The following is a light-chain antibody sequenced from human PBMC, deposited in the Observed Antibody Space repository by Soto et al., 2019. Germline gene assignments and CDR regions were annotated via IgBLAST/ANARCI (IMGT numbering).Light chain of an antibody. Sequence: DLQVPQSPYYLSASVGDRVTITCRASQSISSYLNWYQQKPGKAPKLLIYAASSLQSGVPSRFSGSGSGTDFTLTISSLQPEDFATYYCQQSYSTPPTFGQGTKVDI. J-gene: IGKJ1*01. CDR3: QQSYSTPPT. V-gene: IGKV1-39*01. CDR1: QSISSY. CDR2: AAS.